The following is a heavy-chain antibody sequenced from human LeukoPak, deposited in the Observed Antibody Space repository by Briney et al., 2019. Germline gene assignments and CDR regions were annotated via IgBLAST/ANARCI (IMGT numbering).Heavy chain of an antibody. CDR1: GGSISSYY. Sequence: SETLSLTCTVSGGSISSYYWSWIRQPPEKGLEWIGYIYYSGSTNYNPSLKSRVTISVDTSKNQFSLKLSSVTAADTAVYYCARDGIAAAGTFDYWGQGTLVTVSS. D-gene: IGHD6-13*01. V-gene: IGHV4-59*01. J-gene: IGHJ4*02. CDR3: ARDGIAAAGTFDY. CDR2: IYYSGST.